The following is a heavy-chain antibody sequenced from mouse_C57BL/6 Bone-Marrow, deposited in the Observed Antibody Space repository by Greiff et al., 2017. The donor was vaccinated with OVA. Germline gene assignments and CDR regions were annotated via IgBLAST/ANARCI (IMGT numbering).Heavy chain of an antibody. V-gene: IGHV1-54*01. CDR1: GYAFTNYL. CDR2: INPGSGGT. J-gene: IGHJ1*03. CDR3: AREYFDV. Sequence: VQLQQSGAELVRPGPSVKVSCKASGYAFTNYLIEWVKQRPGQGLEWIGVINPGSGGTNYNEKFKGKATLTADKSSSTAYMQLSSLTSEDSAVYFCAREYFDVWGTGTTVTVSS.